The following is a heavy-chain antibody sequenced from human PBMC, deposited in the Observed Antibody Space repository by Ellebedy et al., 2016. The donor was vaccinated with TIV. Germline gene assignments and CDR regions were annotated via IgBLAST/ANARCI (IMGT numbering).Heavy chain of an antibody. Sequence: AASVKVSCKAFGGTFSNYAVTWVRQPPGQGLEWMGRINPILGTANYAQKFQGRVTMTADKSTSTDYMELTSLRPEDTAVYYCAADYGDYIIEDWGQGTLITVSS. CDR3: AADYGDYIIED. D-gene: IGHD4-17*01. CDR1: GGTFSNYA. J-gene: IGHJ4*02. V-gene: IGHV1-69*04. CDR2: INPILGTA.